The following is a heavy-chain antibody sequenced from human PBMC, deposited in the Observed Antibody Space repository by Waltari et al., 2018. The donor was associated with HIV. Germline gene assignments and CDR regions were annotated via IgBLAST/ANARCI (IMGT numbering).Heavy chain of an antibody. Sequence: QGQLVESGGGVVQPGKSLRLSCAASGFSFSYADMHWVRQAPDKGVDCVALISYDGSKTSYADSVKGRFTISRDNSKNTLFLQIHSLTTGDTAVYYCAKDPRGYTYTGDYWGQGTQVTVSS. CDR2: ISYDGSKT. CDR3: AKDPRGYTYTGDY. J-gene: IGHJ4*02. D-gene: IGHD5-18*01. CDR1: GFSFSYAD. V-gene: IGHV3-30*18.